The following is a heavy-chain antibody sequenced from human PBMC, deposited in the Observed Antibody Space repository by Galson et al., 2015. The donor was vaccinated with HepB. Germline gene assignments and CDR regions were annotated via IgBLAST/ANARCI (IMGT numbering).Heavy chain of an antibody. V-gene: IGHV4-59*01. CDR1: GGSISSYY. CDR2: IYYSGST. CDR3: ARVEWSPHRGDAFDI. D-gene: IGHD3-3*01. Sequence: ETLSLTCTVSGGSISSYYWSWIRQPPGKGLEWIGYIYYSGSTNYNPSLKSRVTISVDTSKNQFSLKLSSVTAADTAVYYCARVEWSPHRGDAFDIWGQGTMVTVSS. J-gene: IGHJ3*02.